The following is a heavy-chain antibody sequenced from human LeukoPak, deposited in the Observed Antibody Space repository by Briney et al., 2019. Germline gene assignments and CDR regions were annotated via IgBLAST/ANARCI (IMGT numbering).Heavy chain of an antibody. CDR1: GFTFSSYA. CDR2: ISGSGSNT. V-gene: IGHV3-23*01. CDR3: ARGNGDYAIHPDY. J-gene: IGHJ4*02. D-gene: IGHD4-17*01. Sequence: GGSLRLSCAASGFTFSSYAMTWVRQAPGKGLEWVSAISGSGSNTYYAGSVKGRFTISRDNSKNTLYLLINSLRADDTAVYYCARGNGDYAIHPDYWGQGTLVTVSS.